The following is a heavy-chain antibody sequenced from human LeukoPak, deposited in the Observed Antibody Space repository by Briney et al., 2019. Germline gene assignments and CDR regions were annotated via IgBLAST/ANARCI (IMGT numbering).Heavy chain of an antibody. Sequence: GRSLRLSCAASGFTFDDYAMHWVRQAPGKGLEWVSGISWNSGSKGYADSVKGRFTISRDNAKKSLYLQMNSLRAEDTALYYCAKEYCGGDCSPDVFDIWGQGTMVTVSS. CDR2: ISWNSGSK. CDR3: AKEYCGGDCSPDVFDI. D-gene: IGHD2-21*02. CDR1: GFTFDDYA. V-gene: IGHV3-9*01. J-gene: IGHJ3*02.